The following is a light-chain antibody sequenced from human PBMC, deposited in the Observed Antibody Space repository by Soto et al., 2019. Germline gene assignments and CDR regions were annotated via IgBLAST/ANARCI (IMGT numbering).Light chain of an antibody. CDR3: QQYGSSPQT. Sequence: EIVLTQSPGTLSMSPGESATLSCRASQSVRSNRLAWYQQKPGQAPRLIIYGASNRATGIPDRFSGSGSGTDFTLTISRLEPEDFAVYYCQQYGSSPQTFGQGTRLDIE. CDR1: QSVRSNR. CDR2: GAS. J-gene: IGKJ5*01. V-gene: IGKV3-20*01.